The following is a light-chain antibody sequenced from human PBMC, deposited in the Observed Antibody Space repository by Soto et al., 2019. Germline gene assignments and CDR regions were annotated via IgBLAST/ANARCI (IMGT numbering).Light chain of an antibody. CDR1: NSDLGTYNL. Sequence: QSALTKPASVSGSPGQSITISCTGTNSDLGTYNLVSWYQQHPGKAPKTIIYEVTKRPSGVSKRFSGSKSGNTASLTISGLQAEDEADYYCCSYVGSNIFYVFGTGTKLTVL. J-gene: IGLJ1*01. CDR3: CSYVGSNIFYV. CDR2: EVT. V-gene: IGLV2-23*02.